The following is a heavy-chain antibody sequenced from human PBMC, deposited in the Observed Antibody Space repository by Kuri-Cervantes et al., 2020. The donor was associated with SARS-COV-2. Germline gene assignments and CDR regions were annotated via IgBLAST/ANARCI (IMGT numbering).Heavy chain of an antibody. CDR1: GFPFSGSA. V-gene: IGHV3-73*01. Sequence: ESLQISCAASGFPFSGSAMHWVRQASGKGLEWVGRIRSRANSYATAYAASVKGRFTIPREDSKNTAYLQMNSLRAEDTAVYYCARWAVAGTFLFPGDDYYYYGMDVWGQGTTVTVSS. CDR2: IRSRANSYAT. CDR3: ARWAVAGTFLFPGDDYYYYGMDV. D-gene: IGHD6-19*01. J-gene: IGHJ6*02.